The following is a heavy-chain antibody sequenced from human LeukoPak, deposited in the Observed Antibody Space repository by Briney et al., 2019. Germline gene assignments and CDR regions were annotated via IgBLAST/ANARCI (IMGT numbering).Heavy chain of an antibody. CDR2: INPNSGGT. D-gene: IGHD2-2*01. V-gene: IGHV1-2*02. CDR1: GYTFTGYY. J-gene: IGHJ5*02. Sequence: ASVKVSCKASGYTFTGYYMHWVRLAPGQGLEWMGWINPNSGGTNYAQKFQGRVTMTRDTSISTAYMELSRLRSDDTAVYYCARDLGYCSSTSCYPWFDPWGQGTLVTVSS. CDR3: ARDLGYCSSTSCYPWFDP.